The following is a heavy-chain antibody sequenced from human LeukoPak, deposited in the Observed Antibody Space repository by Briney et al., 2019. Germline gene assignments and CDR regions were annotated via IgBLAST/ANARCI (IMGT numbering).Heavy chain of an antibody. V-gene: IGHV4-39*07. CDR3: ARVPHHLGTRATNWFDP. CDR1: GGSICSSSYY. Sequence: SETLSLICTVSGGSICSSSYYWGWLREPPGKGLEGIGRIYYSGSTSYNPSLKSRVTISVDTSKNQFSLKLSSVTAADTAVYYCARVPHHLGTRATNWFDPWGQGTLVTVSS. D-gene: IGHD1-1*01. CDR2: IYYSGST. J-gene: IGHJ5*02.